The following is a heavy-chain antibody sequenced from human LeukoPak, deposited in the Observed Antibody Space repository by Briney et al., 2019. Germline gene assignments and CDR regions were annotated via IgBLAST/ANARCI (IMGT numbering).Heavy chain of an antibody. D-gene: IGHD6-19*01. V-gene: IGHV4-4*07. J-gene: IGHJ4*02. CDR3: ARGIAVAGTPSGNFDY. CDR1: GNSFGDYY. Sequence: SETLSLTCTVSGNSFGDYYWSWIRQPAGKGLEWIGRIYTSGSTTYNPSLKSRVTMSVDTSKSQFSLKLSSVTAADTAVYYCARGIAVAGTPSGNFDYWGQGTLVTVSS. CDR2: IYTSGST.